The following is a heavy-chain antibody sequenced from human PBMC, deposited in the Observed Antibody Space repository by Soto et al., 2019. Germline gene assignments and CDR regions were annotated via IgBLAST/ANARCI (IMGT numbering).Heavy chain of an antibody. CDR3: ASIYYSNDYYYGMDV. Sequence: GESLKISCKGSGYSFTSYWISWVRQMPGKGLEWMGRIDPSDSYTNYSPSFQGHVTISADKSISTAYLQWSSLKASDTAMYYCASIYYSNDYYYGMDVWGQGTTVTVS. CDR2: IDPSDSYT. D-gene: IGHD4-4*01. CDR1: GYSFTSYW. V-gene: IGHV5-10-1*01. J-gene: IGHJ6*02.